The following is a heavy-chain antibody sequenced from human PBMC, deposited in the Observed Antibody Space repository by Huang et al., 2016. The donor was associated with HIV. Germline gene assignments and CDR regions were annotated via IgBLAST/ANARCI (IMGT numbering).Heavy chain of an antibody. CDR2: IIPLFRAP. CDR1: GGSFSDQI. Sequence: QVQLEQSGPAVRKPGSSVKVSCQASGGSFSDQIISWVRQAPGQRFVWRGGIIPLFRAPAYAQEFKGRVTMTADESTATIYMELNSLTSEDTAVYYCAMSLRYQYDSRSYWGRYFDYWGQGTLVTVSS. D-gene: IGHD3-16*01. V-gene: IGHV1-69*01. CDR3: AMSLRYQYDSRSYWGRYFDY. J-gene: IGHJ4*02.